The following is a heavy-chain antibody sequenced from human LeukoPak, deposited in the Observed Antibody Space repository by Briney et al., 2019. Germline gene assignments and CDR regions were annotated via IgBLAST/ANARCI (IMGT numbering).Heavy chain of an antibody. J-gene: IGHJ4*02. Sequence: PSETLSLTCTVSGGSISSYYWSWIRQPPGKGLEWIGHIYYSGSTNYNPSLKSRVTISVDTSKNQSSLKLSSVTAADTAVYYCASQSVDFWSGLFDYWGQGTLVTVSS. CDR1: GGSISSYY. CDR2: IYYSGST. D-gene: IGHD3-3*01. CDR3: ASQSVDFWSGLFDY. V-gene: IGHV4-59*01.